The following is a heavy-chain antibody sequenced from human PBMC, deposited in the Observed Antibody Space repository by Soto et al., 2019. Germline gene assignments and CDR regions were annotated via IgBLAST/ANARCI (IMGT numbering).Heavy chain of an antibody. CDR3: AREGGWYSAYYFDY. Sequence: QVQLQESGPGLVKPSETLSLTCTVSGGSISSYYWSWIRQPPGKGLEWIGYIYYGGSTSYNPSLKSRVTISLDTSKNQFSLKLSSVPAADTAVYYCAREGGWYSAYYFDYWRQGTLVTVSS. CDR1: GGSISSYY. D-gene: IGHD6-19*01. J-gene: IGHJ4*02. V-gene: IGHV4-59*01. CDR2: IYYGGST.